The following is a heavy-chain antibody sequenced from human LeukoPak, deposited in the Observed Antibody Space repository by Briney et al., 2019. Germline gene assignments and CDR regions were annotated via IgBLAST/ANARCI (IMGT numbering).Heavy chain of an antibody. CDR2: ISSSSSTI. Sequence: PGGSLRPSCAASGFTLSSYSMKGGRQAPGKGLEWVSYISSSSSTIYYADSVKGRFTISRDNAKNSLYLQMNSLRDEDTAVYYCGRNLAAAVRDWGQGTLVTVSS. CDR3: GRNLAAAVRD. J-gene: IGHJ4*02. D-gene: IGHD6-13*01. V-gene: IGHV3-48*02. CDR1: GFTLSSYS.